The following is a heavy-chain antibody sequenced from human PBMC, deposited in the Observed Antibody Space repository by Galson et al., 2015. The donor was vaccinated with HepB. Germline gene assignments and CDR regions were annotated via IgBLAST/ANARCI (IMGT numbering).Heavy chain of an antibody. CDR2: VSGSGDST. CDR1: GFTFSNSA. Sequence: SLRLSCAASGFTFSNSAMSWVRQAPGKGLERVSAVSGSGDSTYYADFVKGRFTISRDNSKNTLYLQMNSLRAEDTAVYYCAKERWLAATQYYFDYWGQGTLVTVSS. D-gene: IGHD1-26*01. CDR3: AKERWLAATQYYFDY. V-gene: IGHV3-23*01. J-gene: IGHJ4*02.